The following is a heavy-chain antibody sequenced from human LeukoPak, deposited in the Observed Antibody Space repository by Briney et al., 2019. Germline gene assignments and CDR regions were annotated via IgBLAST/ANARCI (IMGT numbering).Heavy chain of an antibody. V-gene: IGHV3-74*01. D-gene: IGHD1-7*01. CDR1: GFTFRSYW. CDR3: ARDLGRGTPFDY. Sequence: GGSLRLSCAASGFTFRSYWMHWVRQAPGKGLVWVSRVNIDGDSTYADSVRGRFTLSRDNAKNALYLEMTSLRGEDTGVYYCARDLGRGTPFDYWGQGSLVIVSS. CDR2: VNIDGDST. J-gene: IGHJ4*02.